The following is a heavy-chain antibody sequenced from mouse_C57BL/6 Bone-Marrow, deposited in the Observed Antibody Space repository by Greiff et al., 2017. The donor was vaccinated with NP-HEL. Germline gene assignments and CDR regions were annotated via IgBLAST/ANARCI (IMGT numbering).Heavy chain of an antibody. CDR3: TREGTTGDY. CDR2: IDPETGGT. CDR1: GYTFTDYE. J-gene: IGHJ2*01. D-gene: IGHD1-1*01. Sequence: QVQLQQSGAELVRPGASVTLSCKASGYTFTDYEMHWVKQTPVHGLEWIGAIDPETGGTAYNQKFKGKAILTADKSSSTAYMELRSLTSEDSAVYYCTREGTTGDYWGQGTTLTVSS. V-gene: IGHV1-15*01.